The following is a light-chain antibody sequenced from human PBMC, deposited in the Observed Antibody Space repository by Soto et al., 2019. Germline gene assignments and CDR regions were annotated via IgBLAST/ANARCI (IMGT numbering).Light chain of an antibody. CDR1: QRITSAY. Sequence: EIVLTQSPGTLSLSPGERATLSCRVSQRITSAYLAWYQQKPGQAPRLRIYGASSRATGVPGRFSGTGSGTDFTLTISRLEPEDFAVYYCQQYGSSLALTFGGGAKVEIK. CDR2: GAS. J-gene: IGKJ4*01. CDR3: QQYGSSLALT. V-gene: IGKV3-20*01.